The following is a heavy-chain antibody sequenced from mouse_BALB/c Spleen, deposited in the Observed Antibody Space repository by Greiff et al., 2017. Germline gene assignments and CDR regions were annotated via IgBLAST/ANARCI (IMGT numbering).Heavy chain of an antibody. CDR1: GFNIKDTY. Sequence: VQLKQSGAELVKPGASVKLSCTASGFNIKDTYMHWVKQRPEQGLEWIGRIDPANGNTKYDPKFQGKATITADTSSNTAYLQLSSLTSEDTAVYYCARVLDGNYLFDYWGQGTTLTVSS. CDR3: ARVLDGNYLFDY. CDR2: IDPANGNT. D-gene: IGHD2-1*01. V-gene: IGHV14-3*02. J-gene: IGHJ2*01.